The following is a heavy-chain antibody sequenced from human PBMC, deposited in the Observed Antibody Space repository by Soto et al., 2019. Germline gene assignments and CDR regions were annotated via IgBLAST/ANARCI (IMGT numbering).Heavy chain of an antibody. CDR2: IYYGGST. J-gene: IGHJ4*02. Sequence: SETLSLTCTVSGGSTSSGAFHWSWIRQHPGKGLEWIGYIYYGGSTNYNPSLKSRVTISADTSKNQFSLNLSSVTAADTAVYYCARREYYYDSSGLLDYWGQGTLVTVSS. CDR1: GGSTSSGAFH. CDR3: ARREYYYDSSGLLDY. V-gene: IGHV4-31*03. D-gene: IGHD3-22*01.